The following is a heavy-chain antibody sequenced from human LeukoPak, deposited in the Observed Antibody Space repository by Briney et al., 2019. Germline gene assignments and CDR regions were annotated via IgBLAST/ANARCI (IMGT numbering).Heavy chain of an antibody. CDR3: ARNLVNYGSGSLNWFDP. D-gene: IGHD3-10*01. CDR1: GYTFTSYY. V-gene: IGHV1-46*01. Sequence: ASVKVSCKASGYTFTSYYMHWVRQAPGQGLEWMGIINPSGGSTSYAQKFQGRVTMTRDTSTSTVYMELSSLRSEDTAVYYCARNLVNYGSGSLNWFDPWGQGTLVTVSS. J-gene: IGHJ5*02. CDR2: INPSGGST.